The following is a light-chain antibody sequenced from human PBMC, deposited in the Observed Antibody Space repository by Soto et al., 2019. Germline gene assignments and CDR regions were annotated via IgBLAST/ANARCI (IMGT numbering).Light chain of an antibody. Sequence: DIPVTQSPSTLSASVGDRVTITCRASQSISSWLAWYQQKPGKAPKLLIYRASNLESWVPSRFSGSGSGTEFTLTISSLQPDDFATYYSQQYINYSRTLGPGTKVEIK. CDR1: QSISSW. CDR3: QQYINYSRT. J-gene: IGKJ1*01. V-gene: IGKV1-5*03. CDR2: RAS.